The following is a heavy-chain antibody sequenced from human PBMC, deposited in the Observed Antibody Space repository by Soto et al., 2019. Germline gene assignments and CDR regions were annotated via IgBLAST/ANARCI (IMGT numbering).Heavy chain of an antibody. J-gene: IGHJ6*03. D-gene: IGHD1-26*01. CDR3: AGSTSLQWDYMDV. V-gene: IGHV6-1*01. Sequence: QVQLQQSSPGLVRPSQTLSLTCAISGASVSSNSAAWNWIRQSPWRGLEWLGRTYYMSTRGYNDYTVSVNSSIAVNPDTSKTHFSLHLISVTPEDTAVYYCAGSTSLQWDYMDVWDKGTTVTVSS. CDR1: GASVSSNSAA. CDR2: TYYMSTRGYN.